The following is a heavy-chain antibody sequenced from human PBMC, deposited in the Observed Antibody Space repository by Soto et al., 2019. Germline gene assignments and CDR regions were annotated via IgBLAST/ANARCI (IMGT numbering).Heavy chain of an antibody. CDR1: GFTFSSYA. Sequence: GGSLRLSCAASGFTFSSYAMSWVRQAPGKGLEWVSAISDSGNSPYYADSVKGRFTFSRDNSKNTVYLQMNSLRAEDTAVYYCAKDMAVAGTLPPGFDYWGQGTLVTVSS. J-gene: IGHJ4*02. D-gene: IGHD6-19*01. V-gene: IGHV3-23*01. CDR3: AKDMAVAGTLPPGFDY. CDR2: ISDSGNSP.